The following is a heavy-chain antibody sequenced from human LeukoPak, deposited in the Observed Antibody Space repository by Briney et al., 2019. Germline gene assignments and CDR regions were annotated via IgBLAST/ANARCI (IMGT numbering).Heavy chain of an antibody. Sequence: SETLSLTCAVYGGYFSGYYWSWIRQPPGKGLEWIGEISHSGSTNYNPSLKSRVTISVDTSKNQFSLKLSSVTAADTAVYYCARGYYDFWSGYSGYYYMDVWGKGTTVTVSS. J-gene: IGHJ6*03. V-gene: IGHV4-34*01. D-gene: IGHD3-3*01. CDR3: ARGYYDFWSGYSGYYYMDV. CDR1: GGYFSGYY. CDR2: ISHSGST.